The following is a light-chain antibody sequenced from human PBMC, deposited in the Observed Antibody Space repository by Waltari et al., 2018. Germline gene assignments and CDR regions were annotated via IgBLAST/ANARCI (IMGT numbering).Light chain of an antibody. Sequence: EIVLTQSPGTLSLSPGERATLSCRASQTVRTTYLAWYQQKPGQAPTLLSYGASSRATGIPDRFSCSGSGTDVSLTISILEPEDFAVYYCQQYDISPLTFGGGTKVEIK. CDR1: QTVRTTY. CDR2: GAS. CDR3: QQYDISPLT. V-gene: IGKV3-20*01. J-gene: IGKJ4*01.